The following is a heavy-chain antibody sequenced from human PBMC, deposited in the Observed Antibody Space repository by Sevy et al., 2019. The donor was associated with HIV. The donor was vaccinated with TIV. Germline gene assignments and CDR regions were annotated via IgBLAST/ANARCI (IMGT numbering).Heavy chain of an antibody. J-gene: IGHJ4*02. Sequence: ESLKISCAASGFIVTSNYMSWVRQAPGKGLEWVSVIHGGGTTQYADSVKGRFTISRDNSKNTLYLQMNTLRAEDTAVYYCARTPIGNYVDYFDYWGQGTLVTVSS. CDR1: GFIVTSNY. V-gene: IGHV3-53*01. CDR3: ARTPIGNYVDYFDY. D-gene: IGHD1-7*01. CDR2: IHGGGTT.